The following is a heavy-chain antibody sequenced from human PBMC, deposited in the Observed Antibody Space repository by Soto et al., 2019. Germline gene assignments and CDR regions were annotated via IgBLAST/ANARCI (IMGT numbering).Heavy chain of an antibody. V-gene: IGHV1-3*01. CDR2: IGAGDGKT. J-gene: IGHJ4*02. CDR3: VRDYASDSGVHLDF. CDR1: GYRFTHYV. D-gene: IGHD3-22*01. Sequence: QVQLVQSGTEVKKPGASVKVSCKASGYRFTHYVIHWVRQAPGQRLEWMGWIGAGDGKTYYSQNFQCRVTITKDTSASTAYMELSSLISEDTAVYYCVRDYASDSGVHLDFWGQGTLVTVSS.